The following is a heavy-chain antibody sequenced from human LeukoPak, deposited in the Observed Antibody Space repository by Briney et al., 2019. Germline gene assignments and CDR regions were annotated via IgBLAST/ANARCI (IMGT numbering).Heavy chain of an antibody. D-gene: IGHD2-2*01. V-gene: IGHV1-58*01. J-gene: IGHJ6*02. CDR2: IVVGSGNT. Sequence: SVKVSCKASGFTFTSSAVQWVRQARGQRLEWIGWIVVGSGNTNYAQKFQERVIITRDMSTSTAYMELSSLRSEDTAVYYCTHCSSTSCYPNGYYYYGMDVWGQGTTVTVSS. CDR3: THCSSTSCYPNGYYYYGMDV. CDR1: GFTFTSSA.